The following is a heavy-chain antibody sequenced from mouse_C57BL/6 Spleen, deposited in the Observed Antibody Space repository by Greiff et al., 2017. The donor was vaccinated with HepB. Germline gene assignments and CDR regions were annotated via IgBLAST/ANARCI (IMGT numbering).Heavy chain of an antibody. D-gene: IGHD4-1*02. Sequence: DVQLQESGPGLAKPSQTLSLTCSVTGYSITSDYWNWIRKFPGNKLEYMGYISYSGSTYYNPSLKSRISITRDTSKNQYYLQLNSVTTEDTATDYCARSSTGTIAWFAYWGQGTLVTVSA. V-gene: IGHV3-8*01. CDR2: ISYSGST. CDR1: GYSITSDY. J-gene: IGHJ3*01. CDR3: ARSSTGTIAWFAY.